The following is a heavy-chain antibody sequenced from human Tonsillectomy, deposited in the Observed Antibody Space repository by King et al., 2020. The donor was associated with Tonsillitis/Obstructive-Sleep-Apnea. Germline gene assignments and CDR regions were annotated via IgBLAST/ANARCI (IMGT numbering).Heavy chain of an antibody. V-gene: IGHV2-5*02. J-gene: IGHJ4*02. CDR3: ARTYYYGSGSYSFDY. CDR2: IYWDDDK. Sequence: TLKESGPTLVKPTQTLTLTCTFSGFSLSTSGVGVGWIRQPPGKALEWLALIYWDDDKRYSPSLKSRLTITKDTSKNQVVRTMTNMDPVDTATYYCARTYYYGSGSYSFDYWGQGTLVTVSS. CDR1: GFSLSTSGVG. D-gene: IGHD3-10*01.